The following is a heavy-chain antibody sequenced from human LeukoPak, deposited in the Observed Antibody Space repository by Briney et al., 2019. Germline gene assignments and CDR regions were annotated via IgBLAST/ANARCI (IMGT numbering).Heavy chain of an antibody. D-gene: IGHD2-15*01. CDR1: GFTFSSYA. Sequence: AGGSLRLSCAASGFTFSSYAMHWVRQAPGKGLEWVAFISYDGSNKYYADSVEGRFTISRDNSKNTLYLQMNSLRAEDTAVYYCARADLGSCSGGSCYGHYWGQGTLVTVSS. CDR2: ISYDGSNK. V-gene: IGHV3-30-3*01. CDR3: ARADLGSCSGGSCYGHY. J-gene: IGHJ4*02.